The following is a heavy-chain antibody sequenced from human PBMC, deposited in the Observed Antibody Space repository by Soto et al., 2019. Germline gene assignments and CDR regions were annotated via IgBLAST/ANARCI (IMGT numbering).Heavy chain of an antibody. Sequence: QVQLVQSGAEVKKPGASVKVSCKASGYTFTGYYMHWVRQAPGQGLEWMGWINPNSGGTNYAQKFQGRVTMTRDTSISTDHMEVSRLRSADTAVYYCARVVAARSNWFDPWDQGTLVTVSS. D-gene: IGHD6-6*01. J-gene: IGHJ5*02. CDR1: GYTFTGYY. V-gene: IGHV1-2*02. CDR2: INPNSGGT. CDR3: ARVVAARSNWFDP.